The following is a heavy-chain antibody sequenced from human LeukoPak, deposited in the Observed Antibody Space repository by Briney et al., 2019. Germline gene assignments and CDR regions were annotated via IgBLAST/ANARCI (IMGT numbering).Heavy chain of an antibody. CDR3: ARDRGGHCDSTSCFDDAFDI. V-gene: IGHV4-61*02. D-gene: IGHD2-2*01. CDR1: GGSISSGSYY. CDR2: IHNRGST. Sequence: SETLSLTCTVSGGSISSGSYYWNWLRQPAGKGLEWIGRIHNRGSTNYNPSLKSRINISVDKSKNQFSLILTSVTAADTAVYYCARDRGGHCDSTSCFDDAFDIWGQGTMVTGSS. J-gene: IGHJ3*02.